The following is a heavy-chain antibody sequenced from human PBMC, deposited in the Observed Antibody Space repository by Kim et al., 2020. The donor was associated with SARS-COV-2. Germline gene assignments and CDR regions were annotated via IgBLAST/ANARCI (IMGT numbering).Heavy chain of an antibody. CDR3: ARDAWDIVMVADAYDAFDI. D-gene: IGHD2-15*01. J-gene: IGHJ3*02. Sequence: GGSLRLSCAASTFTFSSYSRNWVRQAPGKGLEWVSSISSSSTYIYYADSVKGRFAISRDNAKNSLYLQLNSLRADDTAVYYCARDAWDIVMVADAYDAFDIWGQGTRVTVSS. V-gene: IGHV3-21*01. CDR1: TFTFSSYS. CDR2: ISSSSTYI.